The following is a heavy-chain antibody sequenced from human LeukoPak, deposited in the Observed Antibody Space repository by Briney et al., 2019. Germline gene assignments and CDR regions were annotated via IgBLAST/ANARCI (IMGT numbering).Heavy chain of an antibody. V-gene: IGHV1-69*13. CDR2: IIPIFGTA. J-gene: IGHJ4*02. Sequence: SVKVSCKASGGTFSSYAISWVRQAPGQGLEWMGGIIPIFGTANYAQKFQGRVTITADESTSTAYMELSSLRSEDTAVYYCATHAEYYYDSSGYYNFDYWGQGTLVTVSS. D-gene: IGHD3-22*01. CDR3: ATHAEYYYDSSGYYNFDY. CDR1: GGTFSSYA.